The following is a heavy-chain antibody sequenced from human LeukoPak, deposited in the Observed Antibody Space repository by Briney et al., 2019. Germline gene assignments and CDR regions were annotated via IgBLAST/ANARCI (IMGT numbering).Heavy chain of an antibody. CDR3: AKGALGYCSGSSCYPYY. CDR2: ITGGGGST. J-gene: IGHJ4*02. Sequence: GGSLRLSCAASGFTFSSYAMSWVRQAPGKGLQWVSAITGGGGSTYYADSVKGRFTISRDNSKNTLYLQMNSLRAEDTAIYYCAKGALGYCSGSSCYPYYWGQGTLVTVSS. V-gene: IGHV3-23*01. CDR1: GFTFSSYA. D-gene: IGHD2-15*01.